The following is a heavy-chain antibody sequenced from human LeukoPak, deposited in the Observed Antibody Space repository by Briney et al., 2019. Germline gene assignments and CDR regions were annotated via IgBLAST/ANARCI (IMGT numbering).Heavy chain of an antibody. J-gene: IGHJ6*02. V-gene: IGHV3-33*01. CDR2: IWYDGSNK. CDR3: ARERAYYYYGMDV. CDR1: GFTFSSYG. Sequence: GGYLRLYCAASGFTFSSYGMHWVRQAPGKGLEWVAVIWYDGSNKYYADPVKGRFTISRDNSKNTLYLQMNSRRAEDTAVYYCARERAYYYYGMDVWGQGTTVTVSS.